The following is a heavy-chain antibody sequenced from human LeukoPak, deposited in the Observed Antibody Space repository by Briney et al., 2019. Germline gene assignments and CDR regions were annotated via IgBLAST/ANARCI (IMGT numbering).Heavy chain of an antibody. D-gene: IGHD3-9*01. V-gene: IGHV3-33*06. CDR3: AKTGGLDVYYDILTGTRGYFDY. J-gene: IGHJ4*02. CDR2: IWYDGSNK. Sequence: GRSLRLSCAASGFTFSSYGMHWVRQAPGKGLEWVAVIWYDGSNKYYADSVKGRFTISRDNSKNTLYLQMNSLRAEDTAVYYCAKTGGLDVYYDILTGTRGYFDYWGQGTLVTVSS. CDR1: GFTFSSYG.